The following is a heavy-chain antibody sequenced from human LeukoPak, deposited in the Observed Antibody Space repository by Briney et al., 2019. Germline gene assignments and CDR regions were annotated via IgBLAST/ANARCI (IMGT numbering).Heavy chain of an antibody. CDR3: ARGERGYRYGFEYFQK. D-gene: IGHD5-18*01. Sequence: ASVKVSCKASGGTFSSYVINWVRQATGQGLEWMGWMNSNSGNTGYAQKFQARVTFTRITSMSTAYMELRSLRSEDTAVYYCARGERGYRYGFEYFQKWGQGTLVTVSS. CDR1: GGTFSSYV. V-gene: IGHV1-8*03. CDR2: MNSNSGNT. J-gene: IGHJ1*01.